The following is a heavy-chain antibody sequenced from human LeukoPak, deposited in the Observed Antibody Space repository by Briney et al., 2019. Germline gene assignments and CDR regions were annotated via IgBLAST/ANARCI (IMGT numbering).Heavy chain of an antibody. CDR1: GGSISSSSYY. D-gene: IGHD2-21*02. CDR3: ARTHCEGDCFSAIRY. Sequence: SETLSLTCTVSGGSISSSSYYWGWIRQPPGKGLEWIGSIYYSGSTYYNPSLQSRVTISVDTSKNEFSLKVRSVTAAGTAVYFCARTHCEGDCFSAIRYWGQGTPVTVSS. CDR2: IYYSGST. J-gene: IGHJ4*02. V-gene: IGHV4-39*07.